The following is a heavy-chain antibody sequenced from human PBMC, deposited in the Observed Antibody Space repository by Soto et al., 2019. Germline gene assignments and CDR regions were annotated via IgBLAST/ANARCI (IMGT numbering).Heavy chain of an antibody. V-gene: IGHV1-18*01. CDR2: ISGYNGNT. CDR3: ARDGDRYCSGSSCSHDAFDI. J-gene: IGHJ3*02. CDR1: GYTFTTYG. Sequence: ASVKVSCKTSGYTFTTYGISWVRQAPGQGLEWMGWISGYNGNTNYAQKFQGRVTMTTDTSTATGYMDLRSLRSDDTAVYYCARDGDRYCSGSSCSHDAFDIWGQGTMVTVSS. D-gene: IGHD2-15*01.